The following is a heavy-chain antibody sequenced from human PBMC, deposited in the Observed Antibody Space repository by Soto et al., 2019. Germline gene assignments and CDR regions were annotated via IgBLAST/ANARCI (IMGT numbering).Heavy chain of an antibody. CDR1: GYTFTSYG. Sequence: QVQLVQSGAEVKKPGASVKVSCKASGYTFTSYGISWVRQAPGQGLEWMGWISAYNGNTKYAQKLQARVTMTTNTSTSTPYMALRSLRSDDTAVYSCARDYRDSSGSLDYWGQATLVTVSS. V-gene: IGHV1-18*01. CDR3: ARDYRDSSGSLDY. D-gene: IGHD6-19*01. CDR2: ISAYNGNT. J-gene: IGHJ4*02.